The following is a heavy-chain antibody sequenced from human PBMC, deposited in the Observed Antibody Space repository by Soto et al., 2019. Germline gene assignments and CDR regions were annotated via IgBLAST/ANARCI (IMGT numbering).Heavy chain of an antibody. CDR2: ISSIGCT. Sequence: QVQLQESGPGLVKPSQTLSLTCTVSGGSISSGDYFWSWIRQSPGKGLEWIGYISSIGCTYYNPSLKSRVSVSRDTSKNQFSLKLSSVTTTDTAVYYCARGLVIRPYYYHGMDVWGQGTTVTVSS. J-gene: IGHJ6*02. D-gene: IGHD3-9*01. V-gene: IGHV4-30-4*01. CDR3: ARGLVIRPYYYHGMDV. CDR1: GGSISSGDYF.